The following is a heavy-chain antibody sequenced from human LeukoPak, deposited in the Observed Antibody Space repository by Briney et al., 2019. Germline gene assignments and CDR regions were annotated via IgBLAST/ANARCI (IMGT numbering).Heavy chain of an antibody. CDR3: ARAVAGTLFAFDI. J-gene: IGHJ3*02. D-gene: IGHD6-19*01. Sequence: GGSLRLSCAASGFTFISNWMSWVRQAPGKGLEWVANIKQDGSERYYVDSVKGRFTISRDNAKNSLYLQMNSLRAEDTAVYYCARAVAGTLFAFDIWGQGTMVTVSS. V-gene: IGHV3-7*01. CDR1: GFTFISNW. CDR2: IKQDGSER.